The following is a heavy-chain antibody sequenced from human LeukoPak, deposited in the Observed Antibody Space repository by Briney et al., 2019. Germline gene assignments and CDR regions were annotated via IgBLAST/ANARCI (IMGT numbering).Heavy chain of an antibody. CDR2: IYSGGST. CDR3: AKADCTNIGCYVKDY. D-gene: IGHD2-8*01. CDR1: GFTVSSNY. J-gene: IGHJ4*02. V-gene: IGHV3-53*01. Sequence: GRSLRLSCAASGFTVSSNYMSWVRQAPGKGLEWVSVIYSGGSTYYADSVKGRFTISRDNSRNTLHLQVNSLRAEDTAIYYCAKADCTNIGCYVKDYWGQGTLVTVSS.